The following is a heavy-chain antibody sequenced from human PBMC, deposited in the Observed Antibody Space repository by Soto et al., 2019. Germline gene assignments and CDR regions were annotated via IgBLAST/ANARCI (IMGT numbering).Heavy chain of an antibody. Sequence: SCKSSTYTYNTHYIHWVRQAPGQGLEWVGVINPSVGSTNYAQKFQGRVTMTRDTSTTTLYMEVTSLTSEDTAVYYCVGGSASGVDHWGQGTLVTVSS. CDR3: VGGSASGVDH. J-gene: IGHJ4*02. CDR1: TYTYNTHY. D-gene: IGHD6-6*01. V-gene: IGHV1-46*02. CDR2: INPSVGST.